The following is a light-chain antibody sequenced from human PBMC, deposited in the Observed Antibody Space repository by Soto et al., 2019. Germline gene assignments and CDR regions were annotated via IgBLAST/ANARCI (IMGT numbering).Light chain of an antibody. CDR1: RSNIGAGYD. V-gene: IGLV1-40*01. CDR2: GDN. J-gene: IGLJ1*01. CDR3: QSYDNSLSGSL. Sequence: QSVLTQPPSVSGAPGQRVNISCTGSRSNIGAGYDVHWYQQLPGTAPKLLIYGDNNRPSGVPDRFSGSKSGTSTSLAITGLQAEDEADYYCQSYDNSLSGSLFGTGTKLTVL.